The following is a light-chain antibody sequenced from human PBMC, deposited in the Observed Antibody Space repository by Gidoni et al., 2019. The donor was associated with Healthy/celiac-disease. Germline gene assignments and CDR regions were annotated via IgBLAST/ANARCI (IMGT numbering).Light chain of an antibody. J-gene: IGKJ3*01. CDR2: AAS. CDR1: QSISSY. Sequence: DIQMTQSPSSLSASVGDRVTITCRASQSISSYLNWYQQKPGKAPKLLIYAASSLQSGVPSRFSGSGSVTDFTLTISSLQPEDFATYYCQQSYSTPEGFTFGPGTKVDIK. V-gene: IGKV1-39*01. CDR3: QQSYSTPEGFT.